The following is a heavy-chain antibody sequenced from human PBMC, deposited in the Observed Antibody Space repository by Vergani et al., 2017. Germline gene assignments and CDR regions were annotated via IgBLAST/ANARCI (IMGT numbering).Heavy chain of an antibody. D-gene: IGHD4-17*01. V-gene: IGHV3-15*01. Sequence: EVQLVESGGGLVKPGGSLRLSCAASGFTFSNAWMSWVRQAPGKGLEWVGRIKSKTDGGTTDYAAPVKGRFTISRDDSKNTLYLQMNSLKTEDTAVYYCCLPDYGDDQYYFDYGGQGTLVTVSS. CDR3: CLPDYGDDQYYFDY. CDR2: IKSKTDGGTT. J-gene: IGHJ4*02. CDR1: GFTFSNAW.